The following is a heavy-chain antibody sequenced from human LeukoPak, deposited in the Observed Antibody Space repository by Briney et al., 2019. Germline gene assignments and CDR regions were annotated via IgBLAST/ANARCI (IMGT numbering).Heavy chain of an antibody. D-gene: IGHD3-22*01. Sequence: ASVTVSCKASGYTFTSYDINWVRQATGQGLEWMGWMNPSSGNTGYAQKFQGRVTMTRNTSISTAYMELSSLRSEDTAVYYCAITPYYDSSGYIFDIWGQGTLVTVSS. V-gene: IGHV1-8*01. J-gene: IGHJ3*02. CDR2: MNPSSGNT. CDR1: GYTFTSYD. CDR3: AITPYYDSSGYIFDI.